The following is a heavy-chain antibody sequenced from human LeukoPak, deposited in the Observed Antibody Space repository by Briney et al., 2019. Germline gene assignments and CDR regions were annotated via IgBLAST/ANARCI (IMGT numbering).Heavy chain of an antibody. D-gene: IGHD1-26*01. CDR3: TTDGVGVEGATYDN. J-gene: IGHJ4*02. CDR1: GFTFSSYS. V-gene: IGHV3-15*01. Sequence: KPGGSLRLSCAASGFTFSSYSMNWVRQAPGKGLEWVGRIKAKAHGGTIEYAAPVKGRFTISRDDSKNTLYLQMNSLKTEDTAVYYCTTDGVGVEGATYDNWGQGTLVSVSS. CDR2: IKAKAHGGTI.